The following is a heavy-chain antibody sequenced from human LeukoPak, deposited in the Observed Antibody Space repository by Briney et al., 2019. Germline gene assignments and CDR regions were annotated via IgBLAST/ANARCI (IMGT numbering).Heavy chain of an antibody. J-gene: IGHJ4*02. D-gene: IGHD5-18*01. CDR3: ARASRYSYVIGDF. V-gene: IGHV3-7*01. Sequence: PGGSLRLSCAASGFTFSSYWMSWVRQAPGKGLEWVANIKQDGSEKYYVDSVKGRFTISRDNAKNSLFLQMNSLRAEDTAVYYCARASRYSYVIGDFWGQGTLVTVSS. CDR1: GFTFSSYW. CDR2: IKQDGSEK.